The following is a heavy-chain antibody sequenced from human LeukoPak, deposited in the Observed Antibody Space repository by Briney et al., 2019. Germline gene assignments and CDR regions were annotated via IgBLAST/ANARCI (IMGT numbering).Heavy chain of an antibody. CDR2: INHSGST. CDR1: GGSISSYY. Sequence: SETLSLTCTVSGGSISSYYWSWIRQPPGKGLEWIGEINHSGSTNYNPSLKSRVTISVDTSKNQFSLKLSSVTAADTAVYYCARDTPVGATTPIDYWGQGTLSPSPQ. V-gene: IGHV4-34*01. J-gene: IGHJ4*02. CDR3: ARDTPVGATTPIDY. D-gene: IGHD1-26*01.